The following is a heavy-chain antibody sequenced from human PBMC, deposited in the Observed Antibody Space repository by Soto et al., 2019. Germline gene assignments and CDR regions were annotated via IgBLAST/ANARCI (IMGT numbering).Heavy chain of an antibody. CDR2: IYYTGIT. J-gene: IGHJ5*02. Sequence: QVQLQQSGPGLLKPSETLSHTCSVSGGSITDNYWTWIRQCPGKGLEWVGYIYYTGITNYNPSLKRRVTISLDRSKNQFSLKLDSVTAADKAVYYCARALDYDFWGGRNWFDPWGQGTLVTVSS. V-gene: IGHV4-59*01. D-gene: IGHD3-3*01. CDR1: GGSITDNY. CDR3: ARALDYDFWGGRNWFDP.